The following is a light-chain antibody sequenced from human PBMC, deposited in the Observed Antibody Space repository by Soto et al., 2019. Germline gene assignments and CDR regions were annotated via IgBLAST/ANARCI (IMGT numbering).Light chain of an antibody. Sequence: EIALTQSPATLSLSPGERATLSCRASQSVSSYLAWYQQKPGQAPRLLIYDASNRATGIPARFSGSGSGTDFTLTISSLEPEDFAVYYCQQRSNWPQYTFGQGTKVDIK. V-gene: IGKV3-11*01. J-gene: IGKJ2*01. CDR2: DAS. CDR1: QSVSSY. CDR3: QQRSNWPQYT.